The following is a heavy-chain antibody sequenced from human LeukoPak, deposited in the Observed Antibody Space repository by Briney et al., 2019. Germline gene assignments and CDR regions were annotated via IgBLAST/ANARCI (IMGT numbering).Heavy chain of an antibody. CDR3: ARRGDTAPFDY. CDR1: GYTFTGYY. V-gene: IGHV1-2*06. CDR2: INPNSGGT. D-gene: IGHD3-10*01. Sequence: ASLTVSCKASGYTFTGYYMHLVRQAPGQGLKWMGRINPNSGGTNYAQKFQGRVTMTRDTSISTAYMELSRLRSDDTAVYYCARRGDTAPFDYWGQGTLVTVSS. J-gene: IGHJ4*02.